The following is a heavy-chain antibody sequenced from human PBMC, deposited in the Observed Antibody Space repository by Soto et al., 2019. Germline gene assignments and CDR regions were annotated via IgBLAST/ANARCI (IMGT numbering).Heavy chain of an antibody. CDR3: ERIDGYNTSSYT. Sequence: GESLKISCKGSGYSFTSYWISWVRQMPGKGLEWMGRIDPSDSYTNYSPSFQGHVTISADKSISTAYLQWSSLKASDTAMYYCERIDGYNTSSYTWGQGTLVTVSS. CDR2: IDPSDSYT. V-gene: IGHV5-10-1*01. CDR1: GYSFTSYW. J-gene: IGHJ5*02. D-gene: IGHD5-12*01.